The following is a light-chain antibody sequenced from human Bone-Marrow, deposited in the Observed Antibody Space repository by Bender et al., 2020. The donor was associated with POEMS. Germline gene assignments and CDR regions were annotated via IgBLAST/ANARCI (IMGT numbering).Light chain of an antibody. CDR1: SSDVGGYNS. CDR3: TSYASSSTYV. CDR2: DVS. Sequence: SAVTQPASVSGSPGQSITISCTGTSSDVGGYNSVSWYQQHPGKAPKLMIFDVSNRPSGVSNRFSGSKSGNTASLSISGLQAEDEADYYCTSYASSSTYVFGTGTKVTVL. J-gene: IGLJ1*01. V-gene: IGLV2-14*03.